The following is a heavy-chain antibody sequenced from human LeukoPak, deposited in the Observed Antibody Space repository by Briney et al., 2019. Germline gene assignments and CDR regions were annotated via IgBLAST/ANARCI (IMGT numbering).Heavy chain of an antibody. D-gene: IGHD4-11*01. Sequence: SQTLSLTCTVSGGSISSGSYYWSWIRQPAGKGLEWIGRIYTSGSTNYNPSLKSRVTISVDTSKNQFSLKLTSVTAADTAVYYCVRYSSSSSFDYWGQGTLVTVSS. CDR2: IYTSGST. CDR1: GGSISSGSYY. J-gene: IGHJ4*02. V-gene: IGHV4-61*02. CDR3: VRYSSSSSFDY.